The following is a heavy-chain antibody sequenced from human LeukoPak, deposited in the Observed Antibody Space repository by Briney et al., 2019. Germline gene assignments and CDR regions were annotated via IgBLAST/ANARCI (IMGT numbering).Heavy chain of an antibody. CDR2: ISSSSPI. D-gene: IGHD6-13*01. CDR3: VRELSGILGFDY. V-gene: IGHV3-48*03. J-gene: IGHJ4*02. Sequence: GGSLRLSCAASGFTFSSYEMNWVRQAPGKGLEWVSYISSSSPIYDSDSVKGRFTISRDNAKNSLYLEMNSLRAEDTAVYYCVRELSGILGFDYWGRGTLVTVSS. CDR1: GFTFSSYE.